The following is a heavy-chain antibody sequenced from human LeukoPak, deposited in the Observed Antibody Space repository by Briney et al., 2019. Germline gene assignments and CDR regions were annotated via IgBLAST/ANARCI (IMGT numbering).Heavy chain of an antibody. CDR1: GFTFSTYW. Sequence: GGSLRLSCAASGFTFSTYWMHWVRQAPGKGLVWVSRVNGDGSSTNYADSVKGRFTISRDNAKNTLYLEMNSLRAEDTAVYYCARDGIAAVDFDYWGQGILVTVSS. V-gene: IGHV3-74*01. D-gene: IGHD6-13*01. CDR3: ARDGIAAVDFDY. CDR2: VNGDGSST. J-gene: IGHJ4*02.